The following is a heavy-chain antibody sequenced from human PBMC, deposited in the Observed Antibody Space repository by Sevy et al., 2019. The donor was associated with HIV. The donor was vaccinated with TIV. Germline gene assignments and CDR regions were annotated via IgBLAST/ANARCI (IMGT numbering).Heavy chain of an antibody. Sequence: SETLSLTCTVSGGSISSYYWSWIRQPPGKRLEWIGYIYYSGSTNYNPSLKSRVAISVDTSKNQFSLKLRSVTAADTAVYYCARESYDILPGSRGMDVWGQGTTVTVSS. D-gene: IGHD3-9*01. J-gene: IGHJ6*02. V-gene: IGHV4-59*01. CDR3: ARESYDILPGSRGMDV. CDR2: IYYSGST. CDR1: GGSISSYY.